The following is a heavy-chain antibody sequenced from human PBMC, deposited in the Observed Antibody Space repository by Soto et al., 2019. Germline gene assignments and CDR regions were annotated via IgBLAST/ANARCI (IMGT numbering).Heavy chain of an antibody. CDR2: IYYSGNT. CDR1: GGSLGSSSYY. J-gene: IGHJ4*02. D-gene: IGHD6-13*01. CDR3: ASIAAPGTTHFDF. V-gene: IGHV4-39*01. Sequence: SETLSLTCTVSGGSLGSSSYYWGWIRQSPGKGLEWIGNIYYSGNTFYNPSLKGRVTISVDTSKNQFYLHLSSVTAADTAIFYCASIAAPGTTHFDFWGQGTLVTVSS.